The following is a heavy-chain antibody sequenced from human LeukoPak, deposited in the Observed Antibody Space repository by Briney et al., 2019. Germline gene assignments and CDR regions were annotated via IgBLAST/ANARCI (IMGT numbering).Heavy chain of an antibody. CDR2: ISWNSGSI. D-gene: IGHD6-13*01. CDR1: GFTFDDYA. Sequence: PGGSLRLSYAASGFTFDDYAMHWVRQAPGKGLEWVSGISWNSGSIGYADSVKGRFTISRDNAKNSLYLQMNSLRAEDTALYYCAKDGIAAARHYYYYMDVWGKGTTVTVSS. V-gene: IGHV3-9*01. CDR3: AKDGIAAARHYYYYMDV. J-gene: IGHJ6*03.